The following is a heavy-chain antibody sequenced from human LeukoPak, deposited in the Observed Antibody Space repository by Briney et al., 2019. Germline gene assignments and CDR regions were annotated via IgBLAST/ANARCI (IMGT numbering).Heavy chain of an antibody. J-gene: IGHJ3*02. CDR1: GFTFSSYA. CDR3: AFSSSSWYVDAFDI. Sequence: AGGSLRLSCAASGFTFSSYAMSWVRQAPGKGLEWVSAISGSGGSTYYADSVKGRFTIFRDNSKNTLYLQMNSLRAEDTAVYYCAFSSSSWYVDAFDIWGQGTMVTVSS. CDR2: ISGSGGST. D-gene: IGHD6-13*01. V-gene: IGHV3-23*01.